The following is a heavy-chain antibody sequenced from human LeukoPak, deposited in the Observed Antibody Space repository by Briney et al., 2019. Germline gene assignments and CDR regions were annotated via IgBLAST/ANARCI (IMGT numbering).Heavy chain of an antibody. CDR3: ARFTPQGYGWGGYNRFDP. D-gene: IGHD3-16*01. V-gene: IGHV4-59*01. J-gene: IGHJ5*02. CDR2: IYYSGST. CDR1: GGSISNKY. Sequence: SETLSLTCTVSGGSISNKYWSWIRQPPGKGLEWIGYIYYSGSTNYNPSLKSRVTILVDTSKNQFSLNLTSVTAADTAVYYCARFTPQGYGWGGYNRFDPWGQGTLVTVSS.